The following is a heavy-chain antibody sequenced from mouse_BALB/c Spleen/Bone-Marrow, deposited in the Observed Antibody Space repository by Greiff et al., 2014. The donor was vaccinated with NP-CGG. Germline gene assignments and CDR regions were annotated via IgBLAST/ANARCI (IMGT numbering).Heavy chain of an antibody. Sequence: VQLQQSGAEPVKPGASVKLSCKASGYTFTSFYMYWVKQRPGQGLEWIGDINPSNGGTNFNEKFRNKATLTVDTSSSTAYMEYSSLTSEVSEVYYCTRRSLLYDYYPLDYWGQGTSVTVYS. J-gene: IGHJ4*01. D-gene: IGHD6-1*01. CDR2: INPSNGGT. CDR3: TRRSLLYDYYPLDY. CDR1: GYTFTSFY. V-gene: IGHV1S81*02.